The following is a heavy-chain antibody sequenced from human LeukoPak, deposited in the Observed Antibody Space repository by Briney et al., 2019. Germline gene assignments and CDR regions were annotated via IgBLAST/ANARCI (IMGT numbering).Heavy chain of an antibody. Sequence: ASVKVSCKASGYTFSGSYIHWVRQAPGQGLEWMGRINPNSGDTNFAQTFQGRVTMTRDTSITTAYMELSSLTSDDTAVYFCARSAEHCNNGVCFTDYYMDVGGKGTTVTVSS. D-gene: IGHD2-8*01. J-gene: IGHJ6*03. CDR1: GYTFSGSY. V-gene: IGHV1-2*06. CDR2: INPNSGDT. CDR3: ARSAEHCNNGVCFTDYYMDV.